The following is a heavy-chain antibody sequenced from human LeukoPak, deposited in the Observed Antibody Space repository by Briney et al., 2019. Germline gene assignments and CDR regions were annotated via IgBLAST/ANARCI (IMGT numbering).Heavy chain of an antibody. J-gene: IGHJ6*02. Sequence: SETLSLTCTVSGGSISSSSYYWGWIRQPPGKGLEWIGSIYYSGSTYYNPSLKSRVTISVDTSKNQFSLKLSSVTAADTAVYYCLCGASHWVYYYGMDVWGQGTTVTVSS. CDR2: IYYSGST. CDR1: GGSISSSSYY. CDR3: LCGASHWVYYYGMDV. V-gene: IGHV4-39*01. D-gene: IGHD3-10*02.